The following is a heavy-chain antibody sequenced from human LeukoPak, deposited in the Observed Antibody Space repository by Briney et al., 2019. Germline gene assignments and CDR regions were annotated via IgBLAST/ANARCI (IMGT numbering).Heavy chain of an antibody. CDR3: ARVPGDHGHYDFWSGCYSHFDY. V-gene: IGHV3-7*01. CDR1: GFTFSSYW. D-gene: IGHD3-3*01. J-gene: IGHJ4*02. Sequence: PGGSLRLSCAASGFTFSSYWMSWVRQAPGKGLEWVANIKQDGSEKYYVDSVKGRFTISRDNAKNSLYLQMNSLRAEDTAVYYCARVPGDHGHYDFWSGCYSHFDYWGQGTLVTVSS. CDR2: IKQDGSEK.